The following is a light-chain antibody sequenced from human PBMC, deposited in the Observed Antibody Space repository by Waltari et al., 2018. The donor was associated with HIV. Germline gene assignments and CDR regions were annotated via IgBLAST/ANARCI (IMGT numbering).Light chain of an antibody. CDR2: RSN. CDR1: TGPVRSGHY. CDR3: MLFFRSSYL. J-gene: IGLJ2*01. V-gene: IGLV7-43*01. Sequence: QTVVTQEPSLSVAPGGTLTLTCSSATGPVRSGHYANWLQQKPGQPPRPLFYRSNKRHSFTPDRFSASLVGDRAALTLSSVWPEDQADYFCMLFFRSSYLFGGGTKVTVL.